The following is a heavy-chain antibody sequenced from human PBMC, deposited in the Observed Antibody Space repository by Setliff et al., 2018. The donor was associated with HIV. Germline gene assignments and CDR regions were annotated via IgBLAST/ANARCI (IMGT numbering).Heavy chain of an antibody. CDR3: ASSPAWRSDFGLHTFDY. D-gene: IGHD2-2*01. Sequence: LSLTCTVSGYSISSRYYWGWIRQPPGKGLEWIGSVYHTGSTYYNPSLKSRVTMSADTSKNQFSLKLSSVTAADTAVYYCASSPAWRSDFGLHTFDYWGQGTLVTVSS. J-gene: IGHJ4*02. V-gene: IGHV4-38-2*02. CDR1: GYSISSRYY. CDR2: VYHTGST.